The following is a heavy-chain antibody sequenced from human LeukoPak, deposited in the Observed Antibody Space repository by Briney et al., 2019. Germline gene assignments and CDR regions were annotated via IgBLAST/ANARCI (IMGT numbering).Heavy chain of an antibody. CDR1: GFSFSSFV. J-gene: IGHJ4*02. CDR2: ILPDGGNK. V-gene: IGHV3-30-3*01. CDR3: AIMTTVVTNFDY. D-gene: IGHD4-23*01. Sequence: GGSLRLSCAVSGFSFSSFVMHWVRQAPGEGLEWVAAILPDGGNKHYADSVKGRVTISRDNSKNTLYLQMNSLRAEDTALYYCAIMTTVVTNFDYWGQGTLVTVSS.